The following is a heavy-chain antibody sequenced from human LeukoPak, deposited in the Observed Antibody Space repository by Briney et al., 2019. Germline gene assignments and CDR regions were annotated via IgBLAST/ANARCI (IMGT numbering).Heavy chain of an antibody. Sequence: GGSLRLSCAASGLTFSSFTMNWVRQAPGKGLEWVSSISGSGSYIYYADSLKGRFTISRDNAKNSLYLQMNRLRPEDTAAYYCAKGCSTTSCYGDWGQGTLVTVSS. CDR3: AKGCSTTSCYGD. D-gene: IGHD2-2*01. CDR2: ISGSGSYI. J-gene: IGHJ4*02. CDR1: GLTFSSFT. V-gene: IGHV3-21*01.